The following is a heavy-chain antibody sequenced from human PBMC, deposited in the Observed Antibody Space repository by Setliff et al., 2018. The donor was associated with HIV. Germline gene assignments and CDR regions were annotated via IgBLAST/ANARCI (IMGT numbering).Heavy chain of an antibody. CDR3: AKASGSYYGGTFDI. D-gene: IGHD3-10*01. CDR2: IWFDGTNE. CDR1: GFTFSNHD. Sequence: GGSLRLSCEASGFTFSNHDMHWVRQAPGKGLEWVALIWFDGTNEFYANSVKGRITISRDNSKNTLSLQMNSLRAEDTALYYCAKASGSYYGGTFDIWGQGTMVTVSS. V-gene: IGHV3-33*06. J-gene: IGHJ3*02.